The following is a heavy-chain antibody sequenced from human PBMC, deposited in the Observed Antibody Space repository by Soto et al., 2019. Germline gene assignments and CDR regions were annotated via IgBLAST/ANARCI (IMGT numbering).Heavy chain of an antibody. CDR3: ARPIAARKGWFDP. CDR1: GGSISSSSYY. J-gene: IGHJ5*02. CDR2: IYYSGST. Sequence: QLQLQESGPGLVKPSETLSLTCTVSGGSISSSSYYWGWIRQPPGKGLEWIGSIYYSGSTYYNPYLKSRVTISVDTSKNQFSLKLSSVTAADTAVYYCARPIAARKGWFDPWGQGTLVTVSS. V-gene: IGHV4-39*01. D-gene: IGHD6-6*01.